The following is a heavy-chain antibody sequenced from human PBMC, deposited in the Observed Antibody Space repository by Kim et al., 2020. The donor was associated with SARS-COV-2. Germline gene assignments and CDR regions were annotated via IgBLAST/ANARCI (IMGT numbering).Heavy chain of an antibody. V-gene: IGHV1-18*04. Sequence: ASVKVSCKACGYMFTSYGFSWVRQAPGQGLEWLGWISARDGNTKYGQKVQGRVIMTTDTSTNTAYMELWSLRSDDTAVYYCARGAYGDVSFDHWGQGTLVTVPS. CDR3: ARGAYGDVSFDH. CDR2: ISARDGNT. CDR1: GYMFTSYG. J-gene: IGHJ5*02. D-gene: IGHD4-17*01.